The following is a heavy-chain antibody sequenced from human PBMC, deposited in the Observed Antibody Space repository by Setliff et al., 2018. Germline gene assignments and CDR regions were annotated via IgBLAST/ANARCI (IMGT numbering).Heavy chain of an antibody. D-gene: IGHD1-1*01. CDR3: ARTGTYRYFDY. CDR1: GGSISSGVYY. V-gene: IGHV4-39*01. Sequence: SETLSLTCTVSGGSISSGVYYWAWIRQPPGKGLEWIGRIYYRGDTYYNASLKSRPTLSVDTSKNQVSLNLRSVTAADTAVYYRARTGTYRYFDYWGQGTQVTVSS. J-gene: IGHJ4*02. CDR2: IYYRGDT.